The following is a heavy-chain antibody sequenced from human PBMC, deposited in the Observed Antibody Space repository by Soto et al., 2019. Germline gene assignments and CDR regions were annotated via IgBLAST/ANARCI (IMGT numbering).Heavy chain of an antibody. D-gene: IGHD3-9*01. CDR3: ARDQYDIVNGCDWFDP. V-gene: IGHV4-61*01. J-gene: IGHJ5*02. CDR2: IYYSGTT. CDR1: GGSVSSDRNY. Sequence: SETLSLTCSVSGGSVSSDRNYWSWIRQSPGKGLEWIGYIYYSGTTNYNPSLKSRVTIELDRSKNQFSLKVTSVTAADTAIYYCARDQYDIVNGCDWFDPWGPGTQVTVSS.